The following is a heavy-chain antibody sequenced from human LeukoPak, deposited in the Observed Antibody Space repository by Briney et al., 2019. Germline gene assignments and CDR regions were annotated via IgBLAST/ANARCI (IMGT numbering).Heavy chain of an antibody. CDR1: GFTFSTYA. J-gene: IGHJ4*02. D-gene: IGHD6-19*01. Sequence: PGGSLRLSCAASGFTFSTYAMSWVRQAPGKGLEWVSGISGSGGSTYYSDSVKGRFTISRDNSKNTLYLQVNSLRAEDTAVYYCAKDFHYSSGPIDYWGQGTLVTVSS. CDR2: ISGSGGST. CDR3: AKDFHYSSGPIDY. V-gene: IGHV3-23*01.